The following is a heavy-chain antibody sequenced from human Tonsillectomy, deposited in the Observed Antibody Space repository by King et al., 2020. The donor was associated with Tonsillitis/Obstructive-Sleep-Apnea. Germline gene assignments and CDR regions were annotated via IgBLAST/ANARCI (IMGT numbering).Heavy chain of an antibody. CDR1: GGTFSSYA. Sequence: QLVQSGAEVKKPGSSVKVSCKASGGTFSSYAISWVRQAPGKGLEWMGGIIPILGIANYAQKFQGRVTITADKSTSTAYMELRSLRSEDTAVYYCAREECTNGVCSVNWFDPWGQGTLVTVSS. J-gene: IGHJ5*02. CDR2: IIPILGIA. D-gene: IGHD2-8*01. CDR3: AREECTNGVCSVNWFDP. V-gene: IGHV1-69*10.